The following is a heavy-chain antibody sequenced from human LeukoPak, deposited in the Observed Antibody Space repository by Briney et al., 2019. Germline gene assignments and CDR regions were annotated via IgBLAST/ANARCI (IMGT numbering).Heavy chain of an antibody. CDR1: GGSISSSSYY. V-gene: IGHV4-39*07. J-gene: IGHJ6*02. Sequence: SETLSLTCTVSGGSISSSSYYWGWIRQPPGKGLEWIGGIYHSGHTYYNPSLKSRVTISVDTSKNQFSLKVRSVTAADTAVYYCARVRRDCSGDSCYDYYGMDVWGQGTTVTVSS. D-gene: IGHD2-15*01. CDR2: IYHSGHT. CDR3: ARVRRDCSGDSCYDYYGMDV.